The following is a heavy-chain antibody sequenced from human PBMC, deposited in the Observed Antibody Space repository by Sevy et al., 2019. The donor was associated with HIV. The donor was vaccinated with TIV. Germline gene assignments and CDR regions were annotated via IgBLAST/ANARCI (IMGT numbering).Heavy chain of an antibody. J-gene: IGHJ4*02. Sequence: GGSLRLSCAASGFTFSSYSMNWVRQAPGKGLEWVSSISSSSSYIYYADSVKGRFTISRDNAKNSLYLQMNSLRAEDTAVYYCARVFGWEYEAGAGYWGQGTLVTISS. CDR1: GFTFSSYS. D-gene: IGHD6-13*01. V-gene: IGHV3-21*01. CDR2: ISSSSSYI. CDR3: ARVFGWEYEAGAGY.